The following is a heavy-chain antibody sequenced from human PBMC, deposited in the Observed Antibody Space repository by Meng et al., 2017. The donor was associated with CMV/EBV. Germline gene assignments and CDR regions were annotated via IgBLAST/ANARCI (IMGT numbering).Heavy chain of an antibody. V-gene: IGHV1-18*01. CDR3: ARDCSSTSCYSEDAFDI. Sequence: ASVKVSCKASGYTFTSYGISWVRQAPGQGLEWMGWISAYNGNTNYAQKLQGRVTMTTDTSTSTAYMELRSLRSDDTAVYYCARDCSSTSCYSEDAFDIWGQGTMVTV. CDR1: GYTFTSYG. CDR2: ISAYNGNT. J-gene: IGHJ3*02. D-gene: IGHD2-2*01.